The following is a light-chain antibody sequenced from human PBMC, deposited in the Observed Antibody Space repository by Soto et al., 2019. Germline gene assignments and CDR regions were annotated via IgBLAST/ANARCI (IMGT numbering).Light chain of an antibody. V-gene: IGKV1-5*03. CDR2: KAS. J-gene: IGKJ1*01. CDR3: QQDNSSPT. CDR1: QSISSW. Sequence: DIPMTQSPSTLSASVGDRVTITCRASQSISSWLAWYQQKPGKAPKLLIYKASSLESGVPSRFSGSGSGTEFTLTISRLQPDDFATYYCQQDNSSPTFGQVTKVEI.